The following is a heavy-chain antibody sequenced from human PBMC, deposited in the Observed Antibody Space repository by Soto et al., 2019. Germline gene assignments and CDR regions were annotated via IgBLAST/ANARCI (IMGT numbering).Heavy chain of an antibody. D-gene: IGHD4-17*01. CDR1: GVSVSSGSFY. CDR3: ARGATVTQYDY. V-gene: IGHV4-61*01. CDR2: ISYSGTT. Sequence: ETLSLTCTVSGVSVSSGSFYWAWIRQLPGKGLEWIGFISYSGTTNYNPSLKSRVTISVDTSRSQISLKVSSLTAADSAVYYCARGATVTQYDYWGQGTLVTVSS. J-gene: IGHJ4*02.